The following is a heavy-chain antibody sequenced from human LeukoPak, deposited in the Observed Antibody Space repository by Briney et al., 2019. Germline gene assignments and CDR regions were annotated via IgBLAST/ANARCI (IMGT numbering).Heavy chain of an antibody. CDR1: GYTFTSYG. CDR2: INPNSGGT. Sequence: ASVKVSCKASGYTFTSYGISWVRQAPGQGLEWMGWINPNSGGTNYAQKFQGRVTMTRDTSISTAYMELSRLRSDDTAVYYCARSIAVAGTVADYWGQGTLVTVSS. J-gene: IGHJ4*02. V-gene: IGHV1-2*02. D-gene: IGHD6-19*01. CDR3: ARSIAVAGTVADY.